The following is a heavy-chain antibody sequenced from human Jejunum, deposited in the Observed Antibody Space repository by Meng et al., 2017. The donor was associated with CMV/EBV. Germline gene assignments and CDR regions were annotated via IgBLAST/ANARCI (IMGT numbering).Heavy chain of an antibody. CDR2: IYTNGRA. D-gene: IGHD3-22*01. J-gene: IGHJ4*02. CDR1: GGSLTNYY. V-gene: IGHV4-4*07. CDR3: ARSGYYYDTTGYSPFDY. Sequence: QWRLTGPGPGRLRHSETLSLTCSVSGGSLTNYYWNWIRQTAGKGLEWIGRIYTNGRAIYHPSLVSRVTISEDTSKNQFSLRLTSVTAADTAVYYCARSGYYYDTTGYSPFDYWGQGALVTVSS.